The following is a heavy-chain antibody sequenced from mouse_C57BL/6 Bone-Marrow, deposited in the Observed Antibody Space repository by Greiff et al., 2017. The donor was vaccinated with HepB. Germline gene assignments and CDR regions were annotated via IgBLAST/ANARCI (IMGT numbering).Heavy chain of an antibody. V-gene: IGHV5-6*01. CDR3: AREDDYYAMDY. J-gene: IGHJ4*01. CDR2: ISSGGSYT. Sequence: EVQRVESGGDLVKPGGSLKLSCAASGFTFSSYGMSWVRQTPDKRLEWVATISSGGSYTYYPASVKGRFTISRDNAKNTLYLQMSSLKSEDTAMYYCAREDDYYAMDYWGQGTSVTVSS. CDR1: GFTFSSYG.